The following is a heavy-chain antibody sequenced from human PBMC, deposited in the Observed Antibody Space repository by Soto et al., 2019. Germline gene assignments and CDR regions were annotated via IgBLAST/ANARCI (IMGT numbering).Heavy chain of an antibody. D-gene: IGHD2-2*01. J-gene: IGHJ5*02. V-gene: IGHV1-69*13. CDR2: IIPIFGTA. Sequence: GASVKVSCKASGGTFSSYAISWVRQAPGQGLEWMGGIIPIFGTANYAQKFQGRVTITADESTSTAYMELSSLRSEDTAVYYCARDPCSSTSCSDWFDPWGQGTLVTVSS. CDR1: GGTFSSYA. CDR3: ARDPCSSTSCSDWFDP.